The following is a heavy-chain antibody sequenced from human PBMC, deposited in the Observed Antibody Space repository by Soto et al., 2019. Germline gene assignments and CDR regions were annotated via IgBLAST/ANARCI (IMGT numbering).Heavy chain of an antibody. J-gene: IGHJ6*02. D-gene: IGHD6-13*01. Sequence: QVQLVQSGAEVKKPGASVKVSCKASGYTFTSYDINWVRQATGQGLEWMGWMNPNSGNTGYAQKFRGRVTMTRNTSISTAYMELSSLRSEDTAVYYCARAGYSSSWYVSALDVWGQGTTVTVSS. V-gene: IGHV1-8*01. CDR3: ARAGYSSSWYVSALDV. CDR2: MNPNSGNT. CDR1: GYTFTSYD.